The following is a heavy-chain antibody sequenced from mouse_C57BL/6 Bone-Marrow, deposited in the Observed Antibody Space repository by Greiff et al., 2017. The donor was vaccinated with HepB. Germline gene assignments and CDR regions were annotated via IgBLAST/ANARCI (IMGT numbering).Heavy chain of an antibody. Sequence: QVQLQQPEAELVKPGASVKLSCKASGYTFNSYWMHWVKQRPGQGLEWIGMIHPNSGSTNYNEKFKSKATLTVDTSSSTAYMELHSLTSEDSAVYFCARSIYYDYGFAYWGQGTLVTVSA. CDR2: IHPNSGST. V-gene: IGHV1-64*01. J-gene: IGHJ3*01. CDR3: ARSIYYDYGFAY. D-gene: IGHD2-4*01. CDR1: GYTFNSYW.